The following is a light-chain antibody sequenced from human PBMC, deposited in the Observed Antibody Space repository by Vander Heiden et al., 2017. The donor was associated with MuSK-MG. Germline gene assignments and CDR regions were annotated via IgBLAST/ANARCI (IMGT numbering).Light chain of an antibody. CDR1: HLGSRA. Sequence: SYVLTQPPSVSVAPGKTATLPCRGNHLGSRAVHWYQRRPGPAPLLIIYYARYRPSGTPERFSGSNSGNTATLTISRVEAGDEADYYCQVCDRSGDSHVVFGGGTKLTVL. J-gene: IGLJ2*01. CDR2: YAR. CDR3: QVCDRSGDSHVV. V-gene: IGLV3-21*01.